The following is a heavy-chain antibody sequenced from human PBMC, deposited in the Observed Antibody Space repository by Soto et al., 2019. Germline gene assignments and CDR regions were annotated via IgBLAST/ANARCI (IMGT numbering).Heavy chain of an antibody. CDR2: ISAYNGNT. J-gene: IGHJ6*02. D-gene: IGHD3-3*01. Sequence: ASVKVSCKASGYTFTSYGISWVRQAPGQGLEWMRWISAYNGNTNYAQKLQGRVTMTTDTSTSTAYMELRSLRSDDTAVYYCARMDYDFWSGYSNYGMDVWGQGTTVTVSS. V-gene: IGHV1-18*04. CDR3: ARMDYDFWSGYSNYGMDV. CDR1: GYTFTSYG.